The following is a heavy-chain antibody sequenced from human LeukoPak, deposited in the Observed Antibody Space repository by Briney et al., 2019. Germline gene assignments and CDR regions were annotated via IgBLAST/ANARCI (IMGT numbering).Heavy chain of an antibody. J-gene: IGHJ4*02. V-gene: IGHV3-30*02. CDR3: AKGHDSSGYYLDY. D-gene: IGHD3-22*01. CDR2: VRNDGINK. Sequence: GGSLRLSCAASGFTISNNGMHWVRQAPGKGLEWVAFVRNDGINKYYADSVKGRFTISRDNSKNTLYLQMNSLRAEDTAVYYCAKGHDSSGYYLDYWGQGTLVTVSS. CDR1: GFTISNNG.